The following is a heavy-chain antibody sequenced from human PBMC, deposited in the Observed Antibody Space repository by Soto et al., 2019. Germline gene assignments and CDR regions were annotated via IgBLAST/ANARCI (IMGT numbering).Heavy chain of an antibody. V-gene: IGHV3-48*02. D-gene: IGHD1-26*01. Sequence: PGGSQRVSCTASGLTFNGYGMSWVRQGTGKGLEWVSYINSGSTIIYYADSVKGRFTISRDNAENSLYLQMNSLRDDDTSVYYCARDRGAPLKYYLDSWGQGALVTVSS. CDR1: GLTFNGYG. J-gene: IGHJ4*02. CDR3: ARDRGAPLKYYLDS. CDR2: INSGSTII.